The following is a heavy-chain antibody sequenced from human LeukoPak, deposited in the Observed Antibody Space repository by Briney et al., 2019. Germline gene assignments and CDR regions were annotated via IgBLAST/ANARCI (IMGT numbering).Heavy chain of an antibody. CDR1: GYTFTSYY. Sequence: GASVKVSFKASGYTFTSYYMHWVRQAPGQGLEWMGIINPSGGSTSYAQKFQGRVTMTRDTSTSTVYMELSSLRSEDTAVYYCARDQSVRYYDILTGYSMYDYYYMDVWGKGTTVTISS. D-gene: IGHD3-9*01. CDR3: ARDQSVRYYDILTGYSMYDYYYMDV. J-gene: IGHJ6*03. CDR2: INPSGGST. V-gene: IGHV1-46*01.